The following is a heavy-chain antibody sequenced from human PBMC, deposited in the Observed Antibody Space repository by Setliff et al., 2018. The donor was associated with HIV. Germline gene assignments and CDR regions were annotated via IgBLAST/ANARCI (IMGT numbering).Heavy chain of an antibody. V-gene: IGHV1-18*01. CDR3: ASSSPTTYYYGSGSPPLDY. CDR1: GHTYNAYG. D-gene: IGHD3-10*01. Sequence: GASVKVSCKAYGHTYNAYGITWVRQALGQGLEWMGWISAHYGSTKYAQTLQGRVTMTTDTSTNTAYMELRSLRSDDTAVYYCASSSPTTYYYGSGSPPLDYWGQGTLVTVSS. J-gene: IGHJ4*02. CDR2: ISAHYGST.